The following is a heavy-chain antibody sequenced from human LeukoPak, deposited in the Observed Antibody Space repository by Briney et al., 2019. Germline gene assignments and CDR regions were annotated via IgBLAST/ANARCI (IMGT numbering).Heavy chain of an antibody. CDR1: GFTFSSYA. Sequence: PGGSLRLSCAASGFTFSSYAMSWVRQAPGEGLEWVSAISGSDGSTYYADSAKGRFTISRNNSKNTLYLQMNSLRAEDTAVYYCAKANGDYYYYYTDVWGKGTTVTVSS. D-gene: IGHD2-8*01. J-gene: IGHJ6*03. CDR3: AKANGDYYYYYTDV. CDR2: ISGSDGST. V-gene: IGHV3-23*01.